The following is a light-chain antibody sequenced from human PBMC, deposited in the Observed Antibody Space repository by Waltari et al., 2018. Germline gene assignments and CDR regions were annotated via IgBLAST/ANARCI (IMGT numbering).Light chain of an antibody. Sequence: QSALTQPASVSGSPGQSITISCTGTSSDIGSYNLVSWYQQHPGKAPKLIIYEDTKRPTGVSNRFSGSKSGNTASLTISGLQLEDETHYFCCSDAGLNSWVFGGGTKLTVL. V-gene: IGLV2-23*01. J-gene: IGLJ3*02. CDR2: EDT. CDR1: SSDIGSYNL. CDR3: CSDAGLNSWV.